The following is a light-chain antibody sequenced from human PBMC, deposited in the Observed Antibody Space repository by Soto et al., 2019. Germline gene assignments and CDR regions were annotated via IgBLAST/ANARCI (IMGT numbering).Light chain of an antibody. CDR3: QQYKNWPLA. Sequence: EIVMTHSPATLSVSPGERATLSCRANQSVSDNLAWYQQRLGQAPRLLIYGASTRATGIPARFSGSGSGTEFTLTISSLQSEDFAGYYCQQYKNWPLAFGGGTKVEIK. V-gene: IGKV3-15*01. CDR2: GAS. CDR1: QSVSDN. J-gene: IGKJ4*01.